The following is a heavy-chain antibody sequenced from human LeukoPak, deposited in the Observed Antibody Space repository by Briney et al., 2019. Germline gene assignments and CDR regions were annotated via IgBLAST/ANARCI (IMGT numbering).Heavy chain of an antibody. CDR2: IYYSGST. V-gene: IGHV4-31*03. J-gene: IGHJ5*02. CDR3: ARAQVVPAAMESWFDP. CDR1: GGSISSGGYY. Sequence: NPSETLSLTCTVSGGSISSGGYYWSWLRQHPGKGLEWIGYIYYSGSTYYNPSLKSRVTISVDTSKNQFSLKLSSVTAADTAVYYCARAQVVPAAMESWFDPWGQGTLVTVSS. D-gene: IGHD2-2*01.